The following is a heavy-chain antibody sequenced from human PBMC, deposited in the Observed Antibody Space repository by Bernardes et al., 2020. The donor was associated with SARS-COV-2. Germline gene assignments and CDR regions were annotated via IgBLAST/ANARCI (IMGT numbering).Heavy chain of an antibody. Sequence: TLVKPTQTLTLTCTFSGFSLSTSGVGVGWLRQPPGKALEWLALIYWDDDKRYSPSLKSRLTITKDTSKNQVVLTMTNMDPVDTATYYCAHRRGWDRMDYFDYWGQGTLVTVSS. J-gene: IGHJ4*02. CDR1: GFSLSTSGVG. CDR3: AHRRGWDRMDYFDY. D-gene: IGHD1-26*01. V-gene: IGHV2-5*02. CDR2: IYWDDDK.